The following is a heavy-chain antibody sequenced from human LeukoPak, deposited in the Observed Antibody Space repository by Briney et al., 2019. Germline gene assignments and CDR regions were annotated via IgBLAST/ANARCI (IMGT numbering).Heavy chain of an antibody. V-gene: IGHV3-21*01. Sequence: GGSLRLSCAASGFTFSSYSMNWVRQAPGKGLEWVSSISSSSSYIYYADSVKGRFTISRDNAKNSLYLQMNSLRAEDTAVYYCARDLTGHDAFDIWGQGTMVTVSS. CDR2: ISSSSSYI. J-gene: IGHJ3*02. D-gene: IGHD3-9*01. CDR1: GFTFSSYS. CDR3: ARDLTGHDAFDI.